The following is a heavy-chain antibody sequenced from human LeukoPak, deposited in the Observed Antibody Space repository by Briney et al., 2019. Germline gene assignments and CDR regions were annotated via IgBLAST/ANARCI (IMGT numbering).Heavy chain of an antibody. CDR2: IDSDGSGT. J-gene: IGHJ4*02. CDR1: GFTFNNYW. V-gene: IGHV3-74*01. CDR3: AKGKWYSGTYHFDY. D-gene: IGHD1-26*01. Sequence: GGSLRLSCVASGFTFNNYWMHWVRQAPGEGLVWVSRIDSDGSGTSYADSVKGRFTISRDNAKNSLYLQMNSLRAEDTALYYCAKGKWYSGTYHFDYWGQGTLVTVSS.